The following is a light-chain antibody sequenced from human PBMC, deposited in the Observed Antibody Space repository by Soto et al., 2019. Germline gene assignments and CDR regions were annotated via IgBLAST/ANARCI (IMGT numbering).Light chain of an antibody. V-gene: IGKV3-20*01. J-gene: IGKJ1*01. CDR2: GAS. Sequence: EIVLTQSPGTLSLSPGERATLSCRASQSVSRRYLAWYQQKPGQAPRLLIYGASSRATGIPDRSSGSGSGTDFTLTITRPEPEDCAVYYCQHYGSSPPWTFGQGTKVEIK. CDR1: QSVSRRY. CDR3: QHYGSSPPWT.